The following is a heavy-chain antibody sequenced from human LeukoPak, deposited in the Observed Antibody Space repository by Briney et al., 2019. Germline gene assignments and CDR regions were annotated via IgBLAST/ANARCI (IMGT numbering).Heavy chain of an antibody. D-gene: IGHD6-25*01. Sequence: GASVNVSCKASGYTFSNNDINWVRQATGQGLEWMGWMNPISGNTGFAQKFQGRVTITRITSISTAYMEMSSLRSDDTAVYYCVRGAKCSGADCDSTKEYVYYFDYWGQGTLVTVSS. CDR3: VRGAKCSGADCDSTKEYVYYFDY. J-gene: IGHJ4*02. V-gene: IGHV1-8*03. CDR1: GYTFSNND. CDR2: MNPISGNT.